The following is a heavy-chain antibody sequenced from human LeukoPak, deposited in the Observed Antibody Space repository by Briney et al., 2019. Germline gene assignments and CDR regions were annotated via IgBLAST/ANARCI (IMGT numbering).Heavy chain of an antibody. J-gene: IGHJ5*02. V-gene: IGHV4-59*01. CDR1: GGALSSYY. CDR2: IKGSGSS. Sequence: PETLSLTRTVSGGALSSYYWSWIRQPPRKGLEWIGYIKGSGSSNYNTSLNSRVTISMDTSKKQFSLGLNSVTAADTAVYYCARDGTVATNWFDPWGQGTLVTVSS. D-gene: IGHD5-12*01. CDR3: ARDGTVATNWFDP.